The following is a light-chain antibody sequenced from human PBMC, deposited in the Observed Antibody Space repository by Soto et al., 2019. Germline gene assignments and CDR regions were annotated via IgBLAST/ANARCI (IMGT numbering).Light chain of an antibody. CDR3: QPDGSPLPYT. V-gene: IGKV3-20*01. J-gene: IGKJ2*01. Sequence: EVVLTQSPGTLSLSPGERATLSCRASQSVSNNYLAWYQQKPGQGPRLLIFGSSASATGIPDRFSGSGSGTDSTLTTSRLEPVDFAVSYCQPDGSPLPYTFGQGTKLEIK. CDR1: QSVSNNY. CDR2: GSS.